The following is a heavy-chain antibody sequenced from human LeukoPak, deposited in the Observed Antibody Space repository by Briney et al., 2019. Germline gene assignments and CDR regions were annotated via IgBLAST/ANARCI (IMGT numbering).Heavy chain of an antibody. D-gene: IGHD5-12*01. J-gene: IGHJ5*02. CDR3: VRMRYNGSPISNGLDP. V-gene: IGHV4-59*01. CDR2: LYYSGRT. CDR1: AFSINSDY. Sequence: SETLSFTCTGSAFSINSDYWRWLRQRPGKRLEWIGYLYYSGRTNYNPSLSSRVTMSVDTSKTHFPLRLSSVTAADTAGYYCVRMRYNGSPISNGLDPWAREPWSLSPQ.